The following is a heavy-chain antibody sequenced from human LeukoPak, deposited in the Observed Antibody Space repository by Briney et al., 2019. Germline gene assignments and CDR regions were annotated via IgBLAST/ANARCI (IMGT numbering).Heavy chain of an antibody. Sequence: GGSLRLSCAVSGFSVSGYRMTWVRQAPGTGLEWVANRKQDGSEKNYVDSVKGRFTISRDNAENSLFLQMNSLRVEDTAVYYCAREWQGGIAAAGTRIEGDYWGQGTLVAVSS. CDR2: RKQDGSEK. CDR1: GFSVSGYR. CDR3: AREWQGGIAAAGTRIEGDY. D-gene: IGHD6-13*01. V-gene: IGHV3-7*01. J-gene: IGHJ4*02.